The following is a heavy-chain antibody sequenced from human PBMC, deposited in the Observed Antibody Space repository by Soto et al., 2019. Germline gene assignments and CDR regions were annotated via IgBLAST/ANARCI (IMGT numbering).Heavy chain of an antibody. D-gene: IGHD3-3*01. CDR1: GYSFTSYW. Sequence: PGESLKISCKGSGYSFTSYWIGWVRQMPGKGLEWMGIIYPGDSDTRYSPSFQGQVTISADKSISTAYLQWSSLKASDTAMYYCAREGLEIDFWSGPNWFDPWGQGTLVTVSS. V-gene: IGHV5-51*01. CDR3: AREGLEIDFWSGPNWFDP. J-gene: IGHJ5*02. CDR2: IYPGDSDT.